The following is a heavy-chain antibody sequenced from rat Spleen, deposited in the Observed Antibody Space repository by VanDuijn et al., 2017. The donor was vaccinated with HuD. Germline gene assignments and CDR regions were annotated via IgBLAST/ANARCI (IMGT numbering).Heavy chain of an antibody. CDR1: GFTFSNYG. J-gene: IGHJ3*01. D-gene: IGHD4-4*01. V-gene: IGHV5-54*01. CDR2: IYYDGSKI. Sequence: EVKLVESGGGLVQPGNSLTVSCVASGFTFSNYGMHWIRQAPRKGLEWIKMIYYDGSKIHYADTGKGRFTISSDNSKNTLYLEMNDLRSEDTAMYYCVAWGYSNSGWFAYWGQGTLVTVSS. CDR3: VAWGYSNSGWFAY.